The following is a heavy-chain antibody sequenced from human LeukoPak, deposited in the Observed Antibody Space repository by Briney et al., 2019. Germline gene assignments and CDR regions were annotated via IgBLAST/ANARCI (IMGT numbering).Heavy chain of an antibody. CDR2: ISGSGGST. V-gene: IGHV3-23*01. Sequence: GGSLRLSCAASGFTFSSYAMSWVRQAPGKGLEWVAAISGSGGSTYYADSVKGRFTISRDNSKNTLYLQMNSLRAEDTAVYYCAKGTKRWLQSYYYYYMDVWGKGTTVTVSS. CDR3: AKGTKRWLQSYYYYYMDV. CDR1: GFTFSSYA. J-gene: IGHJ6*03. D-gene: IGHD5-24*01.